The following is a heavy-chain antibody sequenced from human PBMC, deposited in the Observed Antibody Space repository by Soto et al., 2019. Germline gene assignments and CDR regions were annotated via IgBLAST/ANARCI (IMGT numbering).Heavy chain of an antibody. CDR1: GYTFTSYA. V-gene: IGHV1-3*01. CDR2: INAGNGNT. CDR3: ARDVGASGD. J-gene: IGHJ4*02. D-gene: IGHD1-26*01. Sequence: QVQLVQSGAEVKKPGASVMVCCEASGYTFTSYAMHWVRQAPGQRLEWMGWINAGNGNTKYSQKFQGRVTITRDTSASTAHMELSSLRSEDTPVYYCARDVGASGDWGQGTLVIVSS.